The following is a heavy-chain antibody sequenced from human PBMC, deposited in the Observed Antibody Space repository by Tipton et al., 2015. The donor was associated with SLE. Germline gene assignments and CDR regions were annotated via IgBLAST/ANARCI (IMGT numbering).Heavy chain of an antibody. CDR1: GFTFTNSW. J-gene: IGHJ4*02. V-gene: IGHV3-74*03. CDR2: ISDGSST. D-gene: IGHD7-27*01. CDR3: ARMGKMDS. Sequence: SLRLSCAASGFTFTNSWMHWVRQAPGKGLVWVSRISDGSSTTYADSVRGRFTISRDNAKNTLYLQMNSLRVEDTAMYHCARMGKMDSWGQGTLVTVSS.